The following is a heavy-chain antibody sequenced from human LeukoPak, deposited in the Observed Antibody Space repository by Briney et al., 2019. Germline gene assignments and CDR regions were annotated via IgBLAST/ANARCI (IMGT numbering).Heavy chain of an antibody. V-gene: IGHV4-59*11. D-gene: IGHD4-17*01. CDR1: GDSFTSHY. CDR2: VSYIGST. Sequence: SETLSLTCTVSGDSFTSHYWTWVRQPPGRGPEWIGYVSYIGSTNYNPSLKSRVSISVDTSKNQFSLKLSSVTAADTAVYYCARDPTTVTKGLDIWGQGTMVTVSS. J-gene: IGHJ3*02. CDR3: ARDPTTVTKGLDI.